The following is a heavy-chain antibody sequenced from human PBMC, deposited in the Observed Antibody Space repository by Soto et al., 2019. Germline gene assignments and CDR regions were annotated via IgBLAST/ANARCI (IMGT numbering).Heavy chain of an antibody. V-gene: IGHV3-73*01. CDR2: IRSKANNYAT. Sequence: EVHLVESGGGLLQPGGSVRLSCAASGFTFSVSSMHWVRQASGKGLEWLGRIRSKANNYATSYSESVKGRFNISRDDSQDTMFLQMNSLRTEDTAMYYCAIEGVGFGYWGQGTLVTVSS. CDR3: AIEGVGFGY. D-gene: IGHD3-10*01. CDR1: GFTFSVSS. J-gene: IGHJ4*02.